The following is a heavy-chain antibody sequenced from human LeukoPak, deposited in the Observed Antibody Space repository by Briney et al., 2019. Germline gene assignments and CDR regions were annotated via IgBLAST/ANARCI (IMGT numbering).Heavy chain of an antibody. CDR1: GFTLSNYG. Sequence: GGSLRLSCAASGFTLSNYGIHWVRQAPGKGLEWVSSISSSSSYIYYADSVKGRFTISRDNAKNSVYLQMNSLRAEDTAVYYCARGQLYYDSSGFDYWGQGTLVTVSS. D-gene: IGHD3-22*01. CDR3: ARGQLYYDSSGFDY. J-gene: IGHJ4*02. CDR2: ISSSSSYI. V-gene: IGHV3-21*01.